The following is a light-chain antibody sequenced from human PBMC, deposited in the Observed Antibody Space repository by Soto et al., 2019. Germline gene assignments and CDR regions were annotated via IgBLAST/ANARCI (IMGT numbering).Light chain of an antibody. J-gene: IGKJ1*01. CDR3: QQGSSFPWT. V-gene: IGKV1-12*01. CDR2: GAS. Sequence: DIQMTQSPSSVSASVGDRVTITCRASQSISSWLAWYQQKPGKAPNLLIYGASSLQSGVPSRFSGSGSGTDFTLTISSLQPEDFATYYCQQGSSFPWTFGQVTKVEI. CDR1: QSISSW.